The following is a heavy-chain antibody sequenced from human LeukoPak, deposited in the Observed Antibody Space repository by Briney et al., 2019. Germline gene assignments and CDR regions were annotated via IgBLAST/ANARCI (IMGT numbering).Heavy chain of an antibody. J-gene: IGHJ6*02. CDR3: ARDPYYDLWSGSTYYGMDV. V-gene: IGHV4-30-4*01. CDR1: GGSISSGDYY. D-gene: IGHD3-3*01. Sequence: SETLSLTCTVSGGSISSGDYYWSWIRQPPGKGLEWIGYIYYSGSTYYNPSLKSRVTISVDTSKNQFSLKLSSVTAADTAVYYCARDPYYDLWSGSTYYGMDVWGQGTTVTVSS. CDR2: IYYSGST.